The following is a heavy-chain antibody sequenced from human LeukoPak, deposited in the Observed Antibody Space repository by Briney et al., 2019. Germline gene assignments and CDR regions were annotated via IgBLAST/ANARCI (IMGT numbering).Heavy chain of an antibody. V-gene: IGHV3-30*07. J-gene: IGHJ1*01. D-gene: IGHD1-26*01. Sequence: GGSLRLSCEASGLSLSNYPMHWVRQAPGKGLEWITLITYDGAFDGGKTYYADSVKGRFTISRDNSKNTLYLQMNSLRAEDTAVYYCARRGSPYRDFQHWGQGTLVTVSS. CDR2: ITYDGAFDGGKT. CDR3: ARRGSPYRDFQH. CDR1: GLSLSNYP.